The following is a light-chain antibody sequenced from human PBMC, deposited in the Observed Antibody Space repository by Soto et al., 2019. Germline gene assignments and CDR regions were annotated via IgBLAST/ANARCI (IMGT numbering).Light chain of an antibody. CDR1: QSVTSNY. CDR2: GAS. V-gene: IGKV3-20*01. Sequence: EIVLTQSPGTLSLSPGERATLSCRASQSVTSNYLAWYQQKPGQAPILLIYGASSRATGIPDRFSGSGSGTDFTLTVSSMEPADVAVYYCQQYATSPALSFDGETKVEIK. J-gene: IGKJ4*01. CDR3: QQYATSPALS.